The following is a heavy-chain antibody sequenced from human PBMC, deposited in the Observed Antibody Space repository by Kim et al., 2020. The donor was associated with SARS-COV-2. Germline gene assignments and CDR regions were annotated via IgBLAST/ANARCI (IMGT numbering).Heavy chain of an antibody. J-gene: IGHJ6*02. CDR3: AKGGITGTKGDGMDV. D-gene: IGHD1-7*01. V-gene: IGHV3-30*18. Sequence: GGSLRLSCAASGITFSSFDIHWVRQTPGKGLEWVALISYDGSSKYYADSMKGRFTISRDNSKNTLYLQMNSLRAEDTAVYYCAKGGITGTKGDGMDVWGQGTTVTVSS. CDR2: ISYDGSSK. CDR1: GITFSSFD.